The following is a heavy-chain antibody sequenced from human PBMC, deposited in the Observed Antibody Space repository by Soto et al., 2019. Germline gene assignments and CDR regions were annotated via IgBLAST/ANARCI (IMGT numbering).Heavy chain of an antibody. CDR3: AREFDYDILTGRYYFDY. Sequence: GSLRLSCAASGFTFSSYSMNWVRQAPGKGLEWVSSISSSSSYIYYADSVKGRFTISRDNAKNSLYLQMNSLRAEDTAVYYCAREFDYDILTGRYYFDYWGQGTLVTVSS. J-gene: IGHJ4*02. CDR1: GFTFSSYS. V-gene: IGHV3-21*01. D-gene: IGHD3-9*01. CDR2: ISSSSSYI.